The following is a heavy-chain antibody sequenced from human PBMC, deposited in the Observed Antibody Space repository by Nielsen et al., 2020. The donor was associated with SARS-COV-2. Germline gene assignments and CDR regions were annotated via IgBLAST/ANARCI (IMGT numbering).Heavy chain of an antibody. J-gene: IGHJ6*02. CDR1: GDSVSSNSVA. CDR2: IYYRSKWFY. CDR3: TRDPGYYYGMDV. V-gene: IGHV6-1*01. Sequence: SETLSLTCVISGDSVSSNSVAWNWIRQSPSRGLEWLGRIYYRSKWFYEYATSVRSRITIDPDTSKNHFSLHLNSVTSEDTAMYYCTRDPGYYYGMDVWGQGTTVTVSS.